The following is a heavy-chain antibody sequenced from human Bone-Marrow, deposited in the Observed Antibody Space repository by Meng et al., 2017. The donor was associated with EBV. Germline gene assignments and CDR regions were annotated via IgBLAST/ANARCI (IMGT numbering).Heavy chain of an antibody. CDR3: AKDTYASGSYYFDY. CDR2: IRGVSVIGGVT. Sequence: EVQLLESXXXXVXXGGXLRVSGAASGFTFSSYAMSWVRQAPGKGLEWISGIRGVSVIGGVTNYADSVKGRFTISRDDSKNTVYLQMNSLRAEDTAIYYCAKDTYASGSYYFDYWGQGALGTVSS. D-gene: IGHD6-19*01. V-gene: IGHV3-23*01. J-gene: IGHJ4*02. CDR1: GFTFSSYA.